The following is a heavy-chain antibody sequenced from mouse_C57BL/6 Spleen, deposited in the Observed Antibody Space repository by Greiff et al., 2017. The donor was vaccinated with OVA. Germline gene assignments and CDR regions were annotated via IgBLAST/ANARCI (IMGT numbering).Heavy chain of an antibody. V-gene: IGHV5-16*01. Sequence: EVKVVESEGGLVQPGSSMKLSCTASGFTFSDYYMAWVRQVPEKGLEWVANINYDGSSTYYLDSLKSRFIISRDNAKNILYLQMSSLKSEDTATYYCARDGGLRYFDVWGTGTTVTVSS. CDR3: ARDGGLRYFDV. CDR1: GFTFSDYY. D-gene: IGHD2-2*01. J-gene: IGHJ1*03. CDR2: INYDGSST.